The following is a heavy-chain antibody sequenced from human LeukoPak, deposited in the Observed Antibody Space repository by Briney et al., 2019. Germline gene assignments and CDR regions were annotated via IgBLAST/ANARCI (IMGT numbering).Heavy chain of an antibody. J-gene: IGHJ4*02. CDR1: GFTFSSYG. V-gene: IGHV3-48*04. CDR2: ISFSGSTI. Sequence: GGSLRLSCAASGFTFSSYGMSWVRQAPGKGLEWVSYISFSGSTIYYADSVKSRFTISRDNAKNSLFLQMNSLRAEDTAVYYCARILYYDTSGVLDYWGQGTLVTVSS. CDR3: ARILYYDTSGVLDY. D-gene: IGHD3-22*01.